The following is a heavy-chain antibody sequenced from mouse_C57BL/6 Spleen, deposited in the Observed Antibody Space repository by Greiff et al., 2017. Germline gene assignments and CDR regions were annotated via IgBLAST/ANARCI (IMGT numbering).Heavy chain of an antibody. CDR2: IDPENGDT. Sequence: VQLQQSGAELVRPGASVKLSCTASGFNIKDDYMHWVKQRPEQGLERIGWIDPENGDTEYASKFQGKATITADTSSNTAYLQLSSLTSEDTAVYYCTTSYLYYAMDYWGQGTSVTVSS. CDR1: GFNIKDDY. J-gene: IGHJ4*01. D-gene: IGHD1-1*01. CDR3: TTSYLYYAMDY. V-gene: IGHV14-4*01.